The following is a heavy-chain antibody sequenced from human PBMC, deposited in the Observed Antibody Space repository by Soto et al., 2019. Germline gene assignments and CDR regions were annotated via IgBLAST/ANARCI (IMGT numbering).Heavy chain of an antibody. CDR3: ASLLGYDSSGYYYAYWYFDL. D-gene: IGHD3-22*01. CDR1: GGSISSGDYY. J-gene: IGHJ2*01. V-gene: IGHV4-30-4*01. Sequence: SETLSLTCTVSGGSISSGDYYWSWIRQPPGKGLEWIGYIYYSGSTYYNPSLKSRVTISVDTSKSQFSLKLSSVTAADTAVYYCASLLGYDSSGYYYAYWYFDLWGRGTLVTVSS. CDR2: IYYSGST.